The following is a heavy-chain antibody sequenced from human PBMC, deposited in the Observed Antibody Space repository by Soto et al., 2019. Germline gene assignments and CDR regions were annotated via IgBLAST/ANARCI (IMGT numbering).Heavy chain of an antibody. Sequence: QVQLQESGPGLVKPSQTLSLACSVSGASINSGGYFWSWIRMLPGKGLEWIVYIHYSGSTSYNPSLKSRVVMSMDTAKNDFSLKLSSVTAADTAVFYCAIRFLETAMAVDYWGQGALVTVSS. V-gene: IGHV4-31*03. CDR1: GASINSGGYF. D-gene: IGHD3-3*01. CDR2: IHYSGST. J-gene: IGHJ4*02. CDR3: AIRFLETAMAVDY.